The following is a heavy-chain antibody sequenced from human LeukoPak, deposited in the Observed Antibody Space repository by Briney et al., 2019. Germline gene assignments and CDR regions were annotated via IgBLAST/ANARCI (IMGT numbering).Heavy chain of an antibody. V-gene: IGHV3-30*04. D-gene: IGHD3-10*01. J-gene: IGHJ3*02. Sequence: PGGSLRLSCAASGFTFSSYAMHWVRQAPGKGLEWVAVISYDGSNKYYADSVKGRFTISRDNSKNTLYLQMNSLRAEDTAVYYCARSFRAGESIDDAFDIWGQGTMVTVSS. CDR2: ISYDGSNK. CDR3: ARSFRAGESIDDAFDI. CDR1: GFTFSSYA.